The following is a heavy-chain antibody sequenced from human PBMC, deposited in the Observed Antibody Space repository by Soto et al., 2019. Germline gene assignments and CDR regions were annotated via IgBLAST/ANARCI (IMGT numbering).Heavy chain of an antibody. D-gene: IGHD3-10*01. CDR2: ITWNSDDI. CDR3: ARHLSGRGPLDQ. Sequence: EVRLVESGGGLVQPGRSLRLSCDASGFIFDDYAMHWVRQAPGKGLEWVSSITWNSDDIGYADSVKGRFTISRDNAKKYLYLHMNSLRTEDTALYFCARHLSGRGPLDQWGQGTLVSVAS. J-gene: IGHJ4*02. V-gene: IGHV3-9*01. CDR1: GFIFDDYA.